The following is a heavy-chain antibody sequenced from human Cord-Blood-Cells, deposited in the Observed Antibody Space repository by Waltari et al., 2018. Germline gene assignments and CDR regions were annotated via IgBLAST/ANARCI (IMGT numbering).Heavy chain of an antibody. CDR1: GFTFSSYG. V-gene: IGHV3-30*18. CDR3: AKDDWGSAFGAFDI. J-gene: IGHJ3*02. Sequence: QVQLVESGGGVVQPGRSLRLSCAASGFTFSSYGMHWVRQAPGKGLEWVAVISYDGSNKYYADSVKGRFTISRDNSKNTLYLQMNSLRAEDTAVYYCAKDDWGSAFGAFDIWGQGTMVTVSS. D-gene: IGHD7-27*01. CDR2: ISYDGSNK.